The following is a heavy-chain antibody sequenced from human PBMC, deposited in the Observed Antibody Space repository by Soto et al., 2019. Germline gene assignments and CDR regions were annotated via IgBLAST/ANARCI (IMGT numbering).Heavy chain of an antibody. Sequence: VLLVESGGGLVQPGRSLRLSCAVSGFNFGNYAMHWVRQAPGQGLEWVAAINWNSDKVAYAGSVLGRFTIFRDSAKNSLHLQMNDLTTEDTALYYCAKDKGGTPYYLDSWGPGILVTVAS. V-gene: IGHV3-9*01. CDR3: AKDKGGTPYYLDS. J-gene: IGHJ4*02. CDR1: GFNFGNYA. CDR2: INWNSDKV. D-gene: IGHD6-25*01.